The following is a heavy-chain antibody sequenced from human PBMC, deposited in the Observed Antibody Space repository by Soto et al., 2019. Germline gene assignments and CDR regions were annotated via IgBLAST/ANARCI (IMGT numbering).Heavy chain of an antibody. CDR2: ISGSGGST. Sequence: EVQLLESGGGLVQPGGSLRLSCAASGFTFSSYAMSWVRQAPGKGLEWVSAISGSGGSTYYADSVKGRFTISRDNSKNTLYLQMNGLRAEDKAVYYCAKFLRGYSYGLYFDYWGQGTLVTVSS. CDR1: GFTFSSYA. J-gene: IGHJ4*02. CDR3: AKFLRGYSYGLYFDY. D-gene: IGHD5-18*01. V-gene: IGHV3-23*01.